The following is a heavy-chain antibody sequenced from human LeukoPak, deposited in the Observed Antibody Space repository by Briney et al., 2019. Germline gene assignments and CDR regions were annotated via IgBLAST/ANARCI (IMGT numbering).Heavy chain of an antibody. CDR1: GYTFPSYG. CDR2: ISPYNGKT. J-gene: IGHJ5*02. V-gene: IGHV1-18*01. D-gene: IGHD2-2*01. Sequence: ASVKVSCKASGYTFPSYGISWVRRAPGQGLERMGWISPYNGKTNYAQKLQGRVPMTTDTSTSTAYLELRSLSSDDTAVYYCARAPAATLDWFDPWGQGTLVTVSS. CDR3: ARAPAATLDWFDP.